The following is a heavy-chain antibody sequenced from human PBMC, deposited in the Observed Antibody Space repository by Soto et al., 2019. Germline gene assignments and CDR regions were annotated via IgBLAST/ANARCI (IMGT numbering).Heavy chain of an antibody. D-gene: IGHD3-22*01. Sequence: GTSVKVSCKASGYTFTSYGISWVRQAPGQGLEWMGWISAYNGNTNYAQKLQGRVTMTTDTSTSTAYMELRSLRSDDTAVYYCARMHYYDSSGYPQDAFDIWGQGTMVTV. J-gene: IGHJ3*02. CDR2: ISAYNGNT. CDR1: GYTFTSYG. V-gene: IGHV1-18*01. CDR3: ARMHYYDSSGYPQDAFDI.